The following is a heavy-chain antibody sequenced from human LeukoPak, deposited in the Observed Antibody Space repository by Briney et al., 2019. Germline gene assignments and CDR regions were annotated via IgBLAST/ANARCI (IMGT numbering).Heavy chain of an antibody. CDR1: GFTFDDYG. Sequence: GGSLRLSCAASGFTFDDYGMSWVRQAPGKGLEWVSGINWNGGSTGYADSVKGRFTISRDNDKNSLYLQMNSLRAEDTALYYCARDGAWALTTVTTGPSDYWGQGTLVTVSS. J-gene: IGHJ4*02. V-gene: IGHV3-20*04. D-gene: IGHD4-17*01. CDR2: INWNGGST. CDR3: ARDGAWALTTVTTGPSDY.